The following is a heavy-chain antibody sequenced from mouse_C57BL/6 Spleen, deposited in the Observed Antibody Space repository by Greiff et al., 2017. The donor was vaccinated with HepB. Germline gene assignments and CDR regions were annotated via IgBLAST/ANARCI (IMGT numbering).Heavy chain of an antibody. J-gene: IGHJ4*01. D-gene: IGHD2-4*01. CDR2: IYPGDGDT. Sequence: VKLMESGPELVKPGASVKISCKASGYAFSSSWMNWVKQRPGKGLEWIGRIYPGDGDTNYNGKFKGKATLTADKSSSTAYMQLSSLTSEDSAVYFCAREDYLYAMDYWGQGTSVTVSS. V-gene: IGHV1-82*01. CDR3: AREDYLYAMDY. CDR1: GYAFSSSW.